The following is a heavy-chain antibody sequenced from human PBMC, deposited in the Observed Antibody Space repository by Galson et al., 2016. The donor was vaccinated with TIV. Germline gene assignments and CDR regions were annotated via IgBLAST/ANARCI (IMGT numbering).Heavy chain of an antibody. V-gene: IGHV1-69*05. D-gene: IGHD3-22*01. Sequence: SVKVSCKASGVTFSSYAISWVRQAAGQGLEWIGGIIPMFGTTNYAQKFQGRVTVTTDGPRTTVYMELSHLRSEDTAVYYCTSPPRYYESNGYCNDPFDIWGQGTMVTVSS. CDR3: TSPPRYYESNGYCNDPFDI. CDR1: GVTFSSYA. CDR2: IIPMFGTT. J-gene: IGHJ3*02.